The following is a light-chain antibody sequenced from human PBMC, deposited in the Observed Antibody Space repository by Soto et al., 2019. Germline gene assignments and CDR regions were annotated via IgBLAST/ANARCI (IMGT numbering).Light chain of an antibody. CDR1: SSDVGISNL. CDR3: CSYAGSNTVL. V-gene: IGLV2-23*03. J-gene: IGLJ2*01. Sequence: QSALTQPASVSGSPGQSITISCTGTSSDVGISNLVSWYQQHPGKAPKLMMYEGSKRPSEISNRFSGSKSGNTASLTISGLQAEDEAEYHCCSYAGSNTVLFGGGTKLTVL. CDR2: EGS.